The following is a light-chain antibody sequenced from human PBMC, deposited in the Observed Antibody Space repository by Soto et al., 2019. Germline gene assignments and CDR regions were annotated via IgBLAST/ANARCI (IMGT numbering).Light chain of an antibody. Sequence: DIQMTQSPSTLSASVGDRVTVTCRASQTIGSWLAWYQKKPGRAPKLLIFDASSLESGVPSRFSGNGSGTEFPLTISGLQPDDFASYYCQQYNSYSGMFGQGTKVDI. CDR1: QTIGSW. J-gene: IGKJ1*01. CDR2: DAS. CDR3: QQYNSYSGM. V-gene: IGKV1-5*01.